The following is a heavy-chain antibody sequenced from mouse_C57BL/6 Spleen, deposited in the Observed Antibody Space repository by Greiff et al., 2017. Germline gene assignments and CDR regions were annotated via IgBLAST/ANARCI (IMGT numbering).Heavy chain of an antibody. Sequence: EVQLQQSGAELVRPGASVKLSCTASGFNIKDDYMPWVKQRPEQGLEWIGWIDPENGDTEYASKFQGKATITADTSSNTAYLQLSSLTSEDTAVYYCTFPCYYGSRYYWGQGTTLTVSS. CDR1: GFNIKDDY. J-gene: IGHJ2*01. D-gene: IGHD1-1*01. V-gene: IGHV14-4*01. CDR3: TFPCYYGSRYY. CDR2: IDPENGDT.